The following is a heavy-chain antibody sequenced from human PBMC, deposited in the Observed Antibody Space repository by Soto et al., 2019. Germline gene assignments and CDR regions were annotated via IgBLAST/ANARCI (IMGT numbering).Heavy chain of an antibody. CDR2: FDPEDGET. CDR1: GYTLTELS. V-gene: IGHV1-24*01. Sequence: ASVKVSCKVSGYTLTELSMHWVRQAPGKGLEWMGGFDPEDGETIYAQKFEGRATMTQDTATDTAYMELSSLRSEDTAVYYCATGPGFAYYFDYWGQGILVTVYS. D-gene: IGHD3-16*01. CDR3: ATGPGFAYYFDY. J-gene: IGHJ4*02.